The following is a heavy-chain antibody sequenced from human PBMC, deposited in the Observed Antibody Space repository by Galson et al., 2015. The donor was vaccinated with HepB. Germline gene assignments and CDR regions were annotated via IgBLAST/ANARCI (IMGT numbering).Heavy chain of an antibody. CDR2: IKSKTDGGTT. CDR3: TTDPVYDSSGYYYSDAFDI. CDR1: GFTFSNAW. V-gene: IGHV3-15*01. D-gene: IGHD3-22*01. J-gene: IGHJ3*02. Sequence: SLRLSCAASGFTFSNAWMSWVRQAPEKGLEWVGRIKSKTDGGTTDYAAPVKGRFTISRDDSKNTLYLQMNSLKTEDTAVYYCTTDPVYDSSGYYYSDAFDIWGQGTMVTVSS.